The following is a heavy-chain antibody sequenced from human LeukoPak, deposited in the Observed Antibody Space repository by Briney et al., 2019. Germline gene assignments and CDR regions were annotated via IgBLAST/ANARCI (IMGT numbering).Heavy chain of an antibody. CDR1: GGSSSGYY. V-gene: IGHV4-34*01. CDR2: INHSGST. J-gene: IGHJ4*02. Sequence: SETLSLTCAVYGGSSSGYYWSWIRLPPGKGLEWIGEINHSGSTNYNPSLKSRVIISVDTSKNQFSLKLSSVTAADTAVYYCARENIRQLRLGLDYWGQGTLVTVSS. D-gene: IGHD3-16*01. CDR3: ARENIRQLRLGLDY.